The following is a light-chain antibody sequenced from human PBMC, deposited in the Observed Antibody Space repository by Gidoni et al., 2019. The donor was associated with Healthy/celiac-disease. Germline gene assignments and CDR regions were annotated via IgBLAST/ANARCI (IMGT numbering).Light chain of an antibody. Sequence: SLSPRERATLSCRASQSVSSSYLAWYQQKPGQAPRLLIYGASSRATGIPDRFSGSGSGTDFTLTISRLEPEDFAVYYCQQYGSSPRTFGQGTKVEIK. V-gene: IGKV3-20*01. J-gene: IGKJ1*01. CDR1: QSVSSSY. CDR2: GAS. CDR3: QQYGSSPRT.